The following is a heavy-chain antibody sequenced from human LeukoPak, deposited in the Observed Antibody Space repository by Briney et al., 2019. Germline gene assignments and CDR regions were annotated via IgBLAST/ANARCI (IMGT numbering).Heavy chain of an antibody. Sequence: ASVKVSCKASGYTFTSYGISWVRQAPGQGLEWMGWISAYNGNTNYAQKLQGRVTMTTDTSTSTAYIERRSLRSDDTPVYNCARDSSPRRPPPIWFDTWGQGNLVTVSS. V-gene: IGHV1-18*01. D-gene: IGHD6-13*01. J-gene: IGHJ5*02. CDR3: ARDSSPRRPPPIWFDT. CDR2: ISAYNGNT. CDR1: GYTFTSYG.